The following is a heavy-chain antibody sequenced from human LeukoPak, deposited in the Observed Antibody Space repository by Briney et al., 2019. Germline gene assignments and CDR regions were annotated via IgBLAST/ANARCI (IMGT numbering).Heavy chain of an antibody. D-gene: IGHD6-19*01. CDR2: IYSSGTT. J-gene: IGHJ4*02. CDR3: ARDQQSGWSDY. V-gene: IGHV3-53*01. Sequence: PGGSLRLSCAASGFTVSSNYMSWVRQAPGKGLEWVSAIYSSGTTYYADSVKGRFTISRDNSKNTLYLQMNSLRAEDTAVYYCARDQQSGWSDYWGQGTLVTVSS. CDR1: GFTVSSNY.